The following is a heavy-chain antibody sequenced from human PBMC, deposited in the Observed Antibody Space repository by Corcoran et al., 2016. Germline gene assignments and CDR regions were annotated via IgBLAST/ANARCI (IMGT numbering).Heavy chain of an antibody. J-gene: IGHJ4*02. D-gene: IGHD3-22*01. CDR1: GFTFSSYW. CDR3: ARVNYYYSSGYYDY. V-gene: IGHV3-7*03. Sequence: EVQLVESGGGLVQPGGSLRLSCAASGFTFSSYWMSWVRQAPGKGLEGVANIKQDGREKYYVDSVKGRFTISRDNAKNSLYLQMNSLGAEDTGVYDWARVNYYYSSGYYDYWGQGTLVTVCS. CDR2: IKQDGREK.